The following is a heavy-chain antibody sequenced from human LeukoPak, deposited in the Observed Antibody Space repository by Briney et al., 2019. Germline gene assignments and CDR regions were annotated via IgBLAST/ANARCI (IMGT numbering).Heavy chain of an antibody. V-gene: IGHV4-34*01. CDR2: INHSGST. CDR3: ARTGGPDLDY. J-gene: IGHJ4*02. Sequence: SETLSLTCAVYGGSFSGYYWSWIRQPPGKGLEWIGEINHSGSTNYNPSLKSRVTISVDKSKNQFSLKLSSVTAADTAVYYCARTGGPDLDYWGQGTLVTVSS. D-gene: IGHD1-14*01. CDR1: GGSFSGYY.